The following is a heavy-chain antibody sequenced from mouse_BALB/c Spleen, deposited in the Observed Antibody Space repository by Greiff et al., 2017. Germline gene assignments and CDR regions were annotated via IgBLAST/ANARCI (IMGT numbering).Heavy chain of an antibody. D-gene: IGHD2-3*01. Sequence: EVQVVESGGDLVKPGGSLKLSCAASGFTFSSYGMSWVRQTPDKRLEWVATISSGGGYTYYPDSVKGRFTISRDNAKNTLYLQMSSLKTEDTAMYYCARRDDGYYDYAMDYWGQGTSVTVSS. J-gene: IGHJ4*01. V-gene: IGHV5-6*01. CDR3: ARRDDGYYDYAMDY. CDR1: GFTFSSYG. CDR2: ISSGGGYT.